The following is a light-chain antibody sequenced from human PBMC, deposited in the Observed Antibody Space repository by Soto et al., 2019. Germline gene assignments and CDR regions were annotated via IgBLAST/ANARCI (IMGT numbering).Light chain of an antibody. Sequence: DIQMTQSPSTLSAYVGDRVTITCRASQSISGWLAWYQQKPGKAPKILIYKASTLEIGVPSRFTGSGFATEFTLTISGLQPDDFATYYRLQYSSWPTTFGGGTKVEIK. CDR1: QSISGW. CDR3: LQYSSWPTT. V-gene: IGKV1-5*03. J-gene: IGKJ4*01. CDR2: KAS.